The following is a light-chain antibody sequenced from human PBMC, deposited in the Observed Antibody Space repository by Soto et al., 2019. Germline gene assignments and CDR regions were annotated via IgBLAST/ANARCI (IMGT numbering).Light chain of an antibody. CDR2: GAS. V-gene: IGKV3-20*01. CDR3: QQYGSSPIT. Sequence: EIVLTQSPGTLSLSPGERPTLSCRASQSVSSSQLAWYQQKPGQAPRLLMYGASSRATGIPDTLSGCGSGTDFTLTISRLEPEDFAVYYCQQYGSSPITFGPGTRLEIK. CDR1: QSVSSSQ. J-gene: IGKJ5*01.